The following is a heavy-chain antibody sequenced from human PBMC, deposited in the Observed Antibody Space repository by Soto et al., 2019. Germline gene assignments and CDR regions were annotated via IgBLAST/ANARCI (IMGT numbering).Heavy chain of an antibody. CDR2: ISYDGSNK. Sequence: QVQLVESGGGVVQPGRSLRLSCAASGFTFSSYGMHWVRQAPGKGLEWVAVISYDGSNKYDADSVKGRFTISRDNSKNTLYLQMNSLRAEDTAVYYCAKDAYGDYGMDVWGQGTTVTVSS. CDR1: GFTFSSYG. J-gene: IGHJ6*02. V-gene: IGHV3-30*18. D-gene: IGHD4-17*01. CDR3: AKDAYGDYGMDV.